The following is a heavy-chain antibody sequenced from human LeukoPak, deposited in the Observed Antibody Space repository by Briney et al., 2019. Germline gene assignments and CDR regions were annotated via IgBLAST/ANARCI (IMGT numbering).Heavy chain of an antibody. J-gene: IGHJ4*02. Sequence: GGSLRLSCAASGFPFSGSAMHWVRQASGKGLEWFGRIRSKANRYATAYAASVEGRFTISRDDSKNTAYLQMNSLKTEDTAVYYCKSSGWYGGIDYWGQGTLVTVSS. CDR3: KSSGWYGGIDY. D-gene: IGHD6-19*01. V-gene: IGHV3-73*01. CDR1: GFPFSGSA. CDR2: IRSKANRYAT.